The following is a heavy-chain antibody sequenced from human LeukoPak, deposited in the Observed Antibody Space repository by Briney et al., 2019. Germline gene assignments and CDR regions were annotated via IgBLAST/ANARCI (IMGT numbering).Heavy chain of an antibody. D-gene: IGHD7-27*01. CDR2: IIPIFGTT. Sequence: SVKVSCKTSGGTFSTYAITWVRQAPGQGHEWMGRIIPIFGTTNYAQQFRGRVTITADKSTSTAYMELSSLRSEDTAVYYCARETGGRLLIGVFDIWGQGTMVTVSS. V-gene: IGHV1-69*06. CDR1: GGTFSTYA. CDR3: ARETGGRLLIGVFDI. J-gene: IGHJ3*02.